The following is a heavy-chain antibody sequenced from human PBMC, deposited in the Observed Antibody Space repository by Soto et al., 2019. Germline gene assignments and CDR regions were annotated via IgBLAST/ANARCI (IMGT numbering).Heavy chain of an antibody. Sequence: GESLKISCKGSGYSFTSYWISWVRQMPGKGLEWMGRIDPSDSYTNYSPSFQGHVTISADKSISTAYLQWSSLKASDTAMYYCAEWGSDAFDIWGQGTMVTVSS. J-gene: IGHJ3*02. CDR2: IDPSDSYT. CDR1: GYSFTSYW. D-gene: IGHD1-26*01. CDR3: AEWGSDAFDI. V-gene: IGHV5-10-1*01.